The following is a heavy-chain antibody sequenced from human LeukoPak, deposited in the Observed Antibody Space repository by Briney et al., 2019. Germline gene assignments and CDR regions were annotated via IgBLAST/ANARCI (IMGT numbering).Heavy chain of an antibody. CDR3: ARHPDYYDSSGYYRWFDP. CDR1: GGSISSSSYY. D-gene: IGHD3-22*01. V-gene: IGHV4-39*01. J-gene: IGHJ5*02. Sequence: PSETLSLTCTVYGGSISSSSYYWGWIRQPPGKGLEWFGSIYYTGRTYYNLSLNSRVTISVDTSKNQFSLKLSSVTAADTAVYYCARHPDYYDSSGYYRWFDPWGQGTLVTVSS. CDR2: IYYTGRT.